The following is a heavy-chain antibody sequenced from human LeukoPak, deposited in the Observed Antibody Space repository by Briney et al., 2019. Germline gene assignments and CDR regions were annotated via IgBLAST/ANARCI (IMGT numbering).Heavy chain of an antibody. CDR1: GGSISRSSYY. CDR2: IYYSGST. CDR3: ARAGTTVTTNWFDP. V-gene: IGHV4-39*07. Sequence: PSETLSLTCTVSGGSISRSSYYWGWIRQPPGKGLEWIGSIYYSGSTYYNPSLKSRVTISVDRSKNQFSLKLSSVTAADTAAYYCARAGTTVTTNWFDPWGQGTLVTVSS. D-gene: IGHD4-17*01. J-gene: IGHJ5*02.